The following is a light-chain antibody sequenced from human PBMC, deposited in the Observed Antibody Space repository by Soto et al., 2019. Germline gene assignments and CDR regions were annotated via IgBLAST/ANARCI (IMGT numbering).Light chain of an antibody. CDR3: CSYAGSSTWV. CDR1: SSDVGSYNL. V-gene: IGLV2-23*01. Sequence: QSVLTQPASVSGSPGQSITISCTGTSSDVGSYNLVSWYQQHPDKAPNLIIYEGTKRPSGVSNRFSGSKSDNTASLTISGLQAEDESDYYCCSYAGSSTWVFGGGTQLTVL. CDR2: EGT. J-gene: IGLJ2*01.